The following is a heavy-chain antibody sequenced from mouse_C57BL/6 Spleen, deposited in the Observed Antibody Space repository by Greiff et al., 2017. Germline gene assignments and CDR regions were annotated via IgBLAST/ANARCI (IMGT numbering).Heavy chain of an antibody. V-gene: IGHV1-69*01. D-gene: IGHD1-1*01. CDR1: GYTFTSYW. CDR3: ARVGYGSSYWYFDV. CDR2: IDPSDSYT. J-gene: IGHJ1*03. Sequence: QVHVKQPGAALVMPGASVKLSCKASGYTFTSYWMHWVKQRPGQGLEWIGEIDPSDSYTNYNQQFKGKSTLTVDKSSSTAYMQLSILTSEDSAVYYCARVGYGSSYWYFDVWGTGTTVTVSS.